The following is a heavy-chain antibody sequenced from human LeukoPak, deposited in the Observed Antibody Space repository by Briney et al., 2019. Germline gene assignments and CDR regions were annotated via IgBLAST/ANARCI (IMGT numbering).Heavy chain of an antibody. CDR3: ARISGSYLGAFDI. Sequence: WVSVKVSCKASGYTFTSYYIHWVRQAPGQGLEWMGIINPSGGSTSYAQKFQGRVTMTTDTSTSTAYMELRSLRSDDTAVYYCARISGSYLGAFDIWGQGTMVTVSS. J-gene: IGHJ3*02. CDR2: INPSGGST. CDR1: GYTFTSYY. V-gene: IGHV1-46*01. D-gene: IGHD1-26*01.